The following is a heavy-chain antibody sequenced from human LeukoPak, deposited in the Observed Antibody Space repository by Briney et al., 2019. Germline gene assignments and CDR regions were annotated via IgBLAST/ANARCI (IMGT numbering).Heavy chain of an antibody. Sequence: QSGGSLRLSCAASGXTFSSYWVHWVRQAPGKGQVWVSRIDTDGSFTSYADSVRGRFTISRDNAKNTLYLQMSSLRAEDTAVYYCARDTRWGGEDFDYWGQGTLLTVSS. CDR2: IDTDGSFT. CDR1: GXTFSSYW. V-gene: IGHV3-74*01. J-gene: IGHJ4*02. D-gene: IGHD2-2*01. CDR3: ARDTRWGGEDFDY.